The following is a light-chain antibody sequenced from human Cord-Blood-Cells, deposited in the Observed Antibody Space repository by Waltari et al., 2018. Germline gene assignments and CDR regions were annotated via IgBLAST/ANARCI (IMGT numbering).Light chain of an antibody. CDR2: LGS. J-gene: IGKJ1*01. CDR1: QSLLHSNGYNY. CDR3: MQALQTPPWT. V-gene: IGKV2-28*01. Sequence: DTVLTQSPLSLPVTPGEPASISCRPRQSLLHSNGYNYLDWYLQKPGQSPQLLIYLGSNRASGVPDRCSGSGSGTDFTLKISRVEAEDVGVYYCMQALQTPPWTFGQGTKVEIK.